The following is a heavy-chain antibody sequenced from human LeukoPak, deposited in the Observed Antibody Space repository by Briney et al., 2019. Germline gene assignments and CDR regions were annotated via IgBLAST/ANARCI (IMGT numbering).Heavy chain of an antibody. J-gene: IGHJ4*02. V-gene: IGHV1-18*04. D-gene: IGHD6-13*01. CDR2: ISAYNGNT. CDR3: ARDQIAAAGTSEENFDY. CDR1: GYTFTGYY. Sequence: ASVKVSCKASGYTFTGYYMHWVRQAPGQGLEWMGWISAYNGNTNYAQKLQGRVTTTTDTSTSTAYMELRSLRSDDTAVYYCARDQIAAAGTSEENFDYWGQGTLVTVSS.